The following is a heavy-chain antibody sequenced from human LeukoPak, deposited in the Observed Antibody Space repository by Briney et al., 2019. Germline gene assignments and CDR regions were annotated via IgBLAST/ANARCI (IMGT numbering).Heavy chain of an antibody. CDR2: IEQVGSEK. CDR1: GFTFRNYW. D-gene: IGHD3-10*01. Sequence: GGSLRLSCAASGFTFRNYWMSWVRQAPGKGLGWVANIEQVGSEKKYMDSMKGRFTISRDNAKNSLYLQVNSLTAEDTAVYYCAREGSYLDAFDVWGRGTMVIVSS. CDR3: AREGSYLDAFDV. J-gene: IGHJ3*01. V-gene: IGHV3-7*01.